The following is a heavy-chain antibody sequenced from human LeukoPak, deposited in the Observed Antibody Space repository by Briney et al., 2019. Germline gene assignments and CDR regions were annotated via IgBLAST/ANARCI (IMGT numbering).Heavy chain of an antibody. V-gene: IGHV3-20*04. Sequence: GGTLRLSCAASGFTFSNYGMSWVRQAPGKGLEWVSGINWNGGSTGYADSVKGRFTISRDNAKNSLYLQMNSLRAEDTALYYCARADTAMVTPIDYWGQGTLVTVSS. J-gene: IGHJ4*02. CDR3: ARADTAMVTPIDY. D-gene: IGHD5-18*01. CDR1: GFTFSNYG. CDR2: INWNGGST.